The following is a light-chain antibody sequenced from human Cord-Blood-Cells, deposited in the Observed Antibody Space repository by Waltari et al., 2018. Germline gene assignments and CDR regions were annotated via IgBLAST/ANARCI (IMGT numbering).Light chain of an antibody. Sequence: QSALTQPRSVSGSPGQSVTISCTGTSSDVGGYNYVSWYQQQPGKAPKPMIYDVSKRPSXXPDXXXGSKSGNTXXLTIXGRHAEDEADYYCCSYAGSYTWVFGGGTKLTVL. V-gene: IGLV2-11*01. CDR3: CSYAGSYTWV. CDR1: SSDVGGYNY. CDR2: DVS. J-gene: IGLJ3*02.